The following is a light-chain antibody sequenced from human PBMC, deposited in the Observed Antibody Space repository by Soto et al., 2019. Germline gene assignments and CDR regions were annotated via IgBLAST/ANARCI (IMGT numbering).Light chain of an antibody. CDR2: LEGSGSY. CDR1: SGNSTYI. J-gene: IGLJ2*01. CDR3: ETWDTNVVV. V-gene: IGLV4-60*02. Sequence: QSVLTQSSSASASLGSSVKLTCTLSSGNSTYIIAWHQQQPGKAPPYLMKLEGSGSYNKGSGIPDLFSSSSSGADRYLTIAILQFEDEDYYYCETWDTNVVVFGGGTKLTVL.